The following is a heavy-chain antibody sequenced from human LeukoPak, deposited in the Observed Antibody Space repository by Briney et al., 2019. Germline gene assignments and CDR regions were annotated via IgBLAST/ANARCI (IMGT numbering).Heavy chain of an antibody. V-gene: IGHV4-61*02. CDR2: IYTSGST. CDR1: GGSISSGSYY. Sequence: SETLSLTCTVSGGSISSGSYYWSWIRQPAGKGLEWIGRIYTSGSTNYNPSLKSRVTISVDTSKNQFSLKLSSVTAADTAVYYCARGPTIFGVSDYYYYTDVWGKGTTVTVSS. D-gene: IGHD3-3*01. J-gene: IGHJ6*03. CDR3: ARGPTIFGVSDYYYYTDV.